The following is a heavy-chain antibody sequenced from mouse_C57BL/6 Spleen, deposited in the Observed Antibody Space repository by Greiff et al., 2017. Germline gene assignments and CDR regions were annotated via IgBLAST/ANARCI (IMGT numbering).Heavy chain of an antibody. CDR3: ARGYYYGGAMDY. Sequence: EVKLMESEGGLVQPGSSMKLSCTASGFTFSDYYMAWVRQVPEKGLEWVANINSDGSSTYYLDSFKSRFIFARDNAKNILYLQLRSLKSEDTATYYCARGYYYGGAMDYWGQGTSVTVSS. CDR2: INSDGSST. CDR1: GFTFSDYY. D-gene: IGHD1-1*01. J-gene: IGHJ4*01. V-gene: IGHV5-16*01.